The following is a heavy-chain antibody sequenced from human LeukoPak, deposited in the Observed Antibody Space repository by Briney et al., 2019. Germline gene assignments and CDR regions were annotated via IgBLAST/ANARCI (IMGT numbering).Heavy chain of an antibody. Sequence: SETLSLTCAVYGGSFSGYYWSWICQPPGKGLEWIGEINHSGSTNYNPSLKSRVTISVDTSKNQFSLKLSSVTAADTAVYYCARGSRDYIWGSYRYTLAEYFQHWGQGTLVTVSS. CDR2: INHSGST. CDR3: ARGSRDYIWGSYRYTLAEYFQH. D-gene: IGHD3-16*02. J-gene: IGHJ1*01. V-gene: IGHV4-34*01. CDR1: GGSFSGYY.